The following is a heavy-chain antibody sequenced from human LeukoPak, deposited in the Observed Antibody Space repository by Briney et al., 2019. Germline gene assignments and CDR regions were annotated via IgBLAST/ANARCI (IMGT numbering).Heavy chain of an antibody. J-gene: IGHJ3*02. CDR3: ARRVTVAYCGGDCYSLDAFDI. CDR2: ISDIGSI. V-gene: IGHV4-59*08. Sequence: SETLSLTCTVSGGSISSYYWSWIRQPPGKGLEWIAYISDIGSINYNPSLKSRVTISLDTSKNQFSLKLSSVTAADTAVYYCARRVTVAYCGGDCYSLDAFDIWGQGTMVTVSS. D-gene: IGHD2-21*02. CDR1: GGSISSYY.